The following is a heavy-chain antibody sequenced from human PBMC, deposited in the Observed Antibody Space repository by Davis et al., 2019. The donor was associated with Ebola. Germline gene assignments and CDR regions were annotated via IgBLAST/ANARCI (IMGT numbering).Heavy chain of an antibody. D-gene: IGHD3-22*01. CDR1: GFSVATNY. V-gene: IGHV3-66*01. Sequence: GESLKISCAASGFSVATNYMSWVRQAPGKGLEWVSVIYSSETTYYSDSVKGRFIISRDTSENTVSLQMINLRAEDTAVYYCARGPNYYDGYWGQGTLVTVSS. J-gene: IGHJ4*02. CDR3: ARGPNYYDGY. CDR2: IYSSETT.